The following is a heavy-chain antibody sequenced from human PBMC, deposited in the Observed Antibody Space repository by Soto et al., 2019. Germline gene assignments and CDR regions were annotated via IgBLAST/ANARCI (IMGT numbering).Heavy chain of an antibody. CDR2: IWYDGSNK. J-gene: IGHJ3*02. D-gene: IGHD6-19*01. CDR3: ARDLARGWYPAFDI. V-gene: IGHV3-33*01. Sequence: GGSLRLSCAASGFTFSSYGMHWVRQAPGKGLEWVAVIWYDGSNKYYADSVKGRFTISRDNSKNTLYLQMNSLRAEDTAVYYCARDLARGWYPAFDIWGQGTMVTV. CDR1: GFTFSSYG.